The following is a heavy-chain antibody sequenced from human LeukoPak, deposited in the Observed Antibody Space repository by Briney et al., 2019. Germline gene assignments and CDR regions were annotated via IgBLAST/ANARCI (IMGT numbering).Heavy chain of an antibody. Sequence: PGGSLRLSCAASGFTFSSAWMSWVRQAPGKGLEWVSYISSSGSTILYADSVKGRFTISRDNAKNSLFLQMNSLRAGDTAVYYCAREKASTTGTTDYDYWGQGTLVTVSS. CDR2: ISSSGSTI. J-gene: IGHJ4*02. CDR3: AREKASTTGTTDYDY. D-gene: IGHD1-1*01. V-gene: IGHV3-48*04. CDR1: GFTFSSAW.